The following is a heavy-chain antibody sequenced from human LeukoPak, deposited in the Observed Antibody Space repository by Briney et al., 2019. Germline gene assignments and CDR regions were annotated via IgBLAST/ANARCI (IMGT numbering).Heavy chain of an antibody. CDR2: IGTAGDT. J-gene: IGHJ4*02. CDR3: ARKLDTMIAVVVTYYFDY. V-gene: IGHV3-13*01. D-gene: IGHD3-22*01. Sequence: GGSLRLSCAASGFTFSSYDMHWVRRATGKGLEWVSAIGTAGDTYYPGSVKGRFTISRDNSKNTLYLQMNSLRAEDTALYYCARKLDTMIAVVVTYYFDYWGQGTLVTVSS. CDR1: GFTFSSYD.